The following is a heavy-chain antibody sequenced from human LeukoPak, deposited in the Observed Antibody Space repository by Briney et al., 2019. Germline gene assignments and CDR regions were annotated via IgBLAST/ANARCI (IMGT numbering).Heavy chain of an antibody. V-gene: IGHV1-69*01. CDR1: GDTFSSYA. D-gene: IGHD2-21*01. CDR3: ARSSSVTIPGYYFDY. Sequence: SVKVSCKASGDTFSSYAISWVRQAPGQGRAWMGGIIPIFGTANYAQKFQGRLTITADESTSTAYMELRSLRSDDTAVYYCARSSSVTIPGYYFDYWGQGTLVTVSS. J-gene: IGHJ4*02. CDR2: IIPIFGTA.